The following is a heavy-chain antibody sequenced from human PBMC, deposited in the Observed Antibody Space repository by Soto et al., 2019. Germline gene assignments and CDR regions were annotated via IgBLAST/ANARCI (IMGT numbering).Heavy chain of an antibody. J-gene: IGHJ6*02. V-gene: IGHV4-39*01. CDR1: GGSISSSSYY. Sequence: SETLSLTCTVSGGSISSSSYYWGWIRQPPGKGLEWIGSIYYSGSTYYNPSLKSRVTISVDTSKNQFSLKLSSVTAADTAVYYCIIAGGWARGSRKYYYYGMDVWGQGTTVTVS. D-gene: IGHD6-19*01. CDR3: IIAGGWARGSRKYYYYGMDV. CDR2: IYYSGST.